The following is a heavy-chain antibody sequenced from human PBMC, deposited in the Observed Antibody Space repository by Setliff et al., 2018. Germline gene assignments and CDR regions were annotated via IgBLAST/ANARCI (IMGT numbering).Heavy chain of an antibody. CDR2: INHSGST. V-gene: IGHV4-34*01. Sequence: PSETLSLTCAVYGGSFSGNYWSWIRQPPGKGLEWIGEINHSGSTNHNPSLKSRVTISVDTSKNQFSLNLSSVTAADTAMYYCARDYYDSRGSYAFDIWGQGIVVTVSS. CDR3: ARDYYDSRGSYAFDI. CDR1: GGSFSGNY. D-gene: IGHD3-22*01. J-gene: IGHJ3*02.